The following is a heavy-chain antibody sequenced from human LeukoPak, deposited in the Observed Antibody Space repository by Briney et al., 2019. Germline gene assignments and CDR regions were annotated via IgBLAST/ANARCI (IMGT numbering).Heavy chain of an antibody. J-gene: IGHJ4*02. CDR2: IIPVLDMA. Sequence: PVKVSCKASGGTLTSYAISWVRQAPGQGREWMGRIIPVLDMANHAEEFQARVTITADKSTSTAYMELSRLRSEDTAIYYCARDRLDYGDSYTLDSWGQGTLVTVSS. V-gene: IGHV1-69*04. CDR3: ARDRLDYGDSYTLDS. D-gene: IGHD4-17*01. CDR1: GGTLTSYA.